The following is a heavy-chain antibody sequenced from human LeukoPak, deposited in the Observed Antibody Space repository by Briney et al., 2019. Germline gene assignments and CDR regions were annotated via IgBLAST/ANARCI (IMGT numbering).Heavy chain of an antibody. V-gene: IGHV3-49*04. J-gene: IGHJ4*02. CDR2: IRSRAYGGTT. CDR1: GFTFSSYW. Sequence: PGGSLRLSCAASGFTFSSYWMSWVRQAPGKGLLWVGSIRSRAYGGTTEYAASVKGRFTISRDDSKSIAYLQIHSLKTEDTAVYYCVRDWGTFDYWGQGTLVTVSS. D-gene: IGHD3-16*01. CDR3: VRDWGTFDY.